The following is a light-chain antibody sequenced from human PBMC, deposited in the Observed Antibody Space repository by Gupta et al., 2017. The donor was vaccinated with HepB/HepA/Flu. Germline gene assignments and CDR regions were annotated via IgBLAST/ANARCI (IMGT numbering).Light chain of an antibody. Sequence: SYVLTQPPSASVAPGKTARITCGGNNIGSKSVHWYQQKPGQAPVLVVYYNDNRPSGIPERFSGSNSGNTATLTISAVEAGDEADYFCQVWDSSNDHPVFGSGTKVTVL. J-gene: IGLJ1*01. CDR3: QVWDSSNDHPV. V-gene: IGLV3-21*04. CDR1: NIGSKS. CDR2: YND.